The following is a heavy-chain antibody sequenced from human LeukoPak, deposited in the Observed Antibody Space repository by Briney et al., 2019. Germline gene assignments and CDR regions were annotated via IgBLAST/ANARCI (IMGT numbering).Heavy chain of an antibody. CDR3: ARESEQQLGNYYYYYMDV. D-gene: IGHD6-13*01. J-gene: IGHJ6*03. Sequence: ASVKVSCKVSGYTLTELSMHWVRQAPGKGLEWMGRFDPEGGETLYAQKFQGRVTMTADTSTGTAYMELSSLRSEDTAVYYCARESEQQLGNYYYYYMDVWGKGTTVTISS. V-gene: IGHV1-24*01. CDR2: FDPEGGET. CDR1: GYTLTELS.